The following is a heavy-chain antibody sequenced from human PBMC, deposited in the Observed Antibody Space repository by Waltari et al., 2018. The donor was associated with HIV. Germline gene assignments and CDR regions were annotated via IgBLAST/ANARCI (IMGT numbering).Heavy chain of an antibody. CDR3: TRASVMATSDY. V-gene: IGHV3-49*02. D-gene: IGHD2-21*01. CDR2: IRSKAYGGTT. Sequence: WVGFIRSKAYGGTTEYAASVKGRFTISRDDSKSIAYLQMNSLKTEDTAVYYCTRASVMATSDYWGQGTLVTVSS. J-gene: IGHJ4*02.